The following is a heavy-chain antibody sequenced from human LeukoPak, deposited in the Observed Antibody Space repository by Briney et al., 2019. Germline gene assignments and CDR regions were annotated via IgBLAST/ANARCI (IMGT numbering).Heavy chain of an antibody. V-gene: IGHV3-66*01. CDR2: IYSGGAT. Sequence: PGGSLRLSCAASGFTVSNNYMRWVRQAPGKGLEWVSLIYSGGATFYADAVKGRFTISRDGSKNMLYLQMNSLRAEDTAVYYCARDPPAVAINTYAWGQGTLVTVSS. CDR1: GFTVSNNY. D-gene: IGHD6-13*01. CDR3: ARDPPAVAINTYA. J-gene: IGHJ5*02.